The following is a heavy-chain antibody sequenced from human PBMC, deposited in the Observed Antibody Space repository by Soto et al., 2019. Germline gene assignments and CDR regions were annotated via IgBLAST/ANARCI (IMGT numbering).Heavy chain of an antibody. J-gene: IGHJ3*02. V-gene: IGHV1-18*01. CDR1: GYTLTSYG. D-gene: IGHD3-22*01. CDR2: ISAYNGNT. Sequence: QVHLVQSGAEVNKPGASVKVSCKASGYTLTSYGISWVRQAPGQGLQWMGWISAYNGNTNYADKFQGRVTMTTDTSTSTAHTEVRSLRSDDTAVYCCARAGAFYETSGYPWSTFDIWGQGTMVTVSS. CDR3: ARAGAFYETSGYPWSTFDI.